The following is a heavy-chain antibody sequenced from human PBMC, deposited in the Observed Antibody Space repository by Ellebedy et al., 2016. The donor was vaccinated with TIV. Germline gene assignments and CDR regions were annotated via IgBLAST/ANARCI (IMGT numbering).Heavy chain of an antibody. J-gene: IGHJ4*02. Sequence: GESLKISCAASGFTFSSYGMHWVRQAPGKGLEGVAVIWYDGSNKYYADSVKGRFTISRDNSKNTLYLQMNSLRAEDTSVYYCARGGDIVVVPTAIPLDYWGQGTLVTVSS. CDR3: ARGGDIVVVPTAIPLDY. CDR1: GFTFSSYG. D-gene: IGHD2-2*01. CDR2: IWYDGSNK. V-gene: IGHV3-33*01.